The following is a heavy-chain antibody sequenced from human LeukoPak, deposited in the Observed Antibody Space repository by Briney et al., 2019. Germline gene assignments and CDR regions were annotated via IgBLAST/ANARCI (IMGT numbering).Heavy chain of an antibody. V-gene: IGHV3-23*01. D-gene: IGHD2-21*02. CDR3: AKPYGTDCGGDCYFDY. J-gene: IGHJ4*02. Sequence: GGSLRLSCAAFGFTFSNYAISWVRQAPGKGLEWVSAISGSGGNTYYADSVKGRFTISRDNSKNTLHLQMSRLRAEDTALYYCAKPYGTDCGGDCYFDYWGQGTLDSVSS. CDR2: ISGSGGNT. CDR1: GFTFSNYA.